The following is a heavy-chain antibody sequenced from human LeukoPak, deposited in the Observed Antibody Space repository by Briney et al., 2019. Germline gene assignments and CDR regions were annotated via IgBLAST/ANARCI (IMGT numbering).Heavy chain of an antibody. CDR1: GGSISSYY. V-gene: IGHV4-59*08. CDR3: ARSIAVAGPIPGY. Sequence: SETLSLTCTVSGGSISSYYWSWIRQPPGKGLEWIGYIYYSGSTNYNPSPKSRVTISVDTSKNQFSLKLSSVTAADTAVYYCARSIAVAGPIPGYWGQGTLVTVSS. CDR2: IYYSGST. D-gene: IGHD6-19*01. J-gene: IGHJ4*02.